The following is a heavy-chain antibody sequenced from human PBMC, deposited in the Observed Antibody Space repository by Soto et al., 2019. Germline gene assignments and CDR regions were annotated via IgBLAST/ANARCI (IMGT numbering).Heavy chain of an antibody. CDR2: IIPIFGTA. Sequence: SVKVSCKASGGTFSSYAISWVRQAPGQGLEWMGGIIPIFGTANYAQKFQGRVTITADKSTSTAYMELSSLRSEDTAVYYCARVLTPIGGYWAYGMDVWGQGTTVTVSS. CDR1: GGTFSSYA. V-gene: IGHV1-69*06. J-gene: IGHJ6*02. D-gene: IGHD2-21*01. CDR3: ARVLTPIGGYWAYGMDV.